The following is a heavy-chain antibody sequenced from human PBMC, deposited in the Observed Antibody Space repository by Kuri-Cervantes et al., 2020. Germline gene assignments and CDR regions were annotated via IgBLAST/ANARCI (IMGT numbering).Heavy chain of an antibody. Sequence: VKVSCKASGYTFTSYDINWVRQATGQGLEWMGWMNPNSGNTGYAQKFQGRVTMTRNTSISTAYMELSSLRAEDTAVYYCARDGGGGLAVAGRPLSPDSWGQGILVTVSS. CDR1: GYTFTSYD. CDR3: ARDGGGGLAVAGRPLSPDS. V-gene: IGHV1-8*01. D-gene: IGHD6-19*01. J-gene: IGHJ4*02. CDR2: MNPNSGNT.